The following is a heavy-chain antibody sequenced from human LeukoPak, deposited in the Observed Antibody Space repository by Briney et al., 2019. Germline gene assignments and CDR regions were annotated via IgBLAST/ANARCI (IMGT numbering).Heavy chain of an antibody. V-gene: IGHV3-21*01. CDR1: GFNFNIYN. D-gene: IGHD6-6*01. Sequence: GGSLRLSCAASGFNFNIYNMNWVRKAPGKGLEWVSSISTSSSYIYYADSVKGRFTISRDDAKNSLYLLMNSLRAEDTAVYYCARDDSSSKFDYWGQGTLVTVSS. CDR3: ARDDSSSKFDY. J-gene: IGHJ4*02. CDR2: ISTSSSYI.